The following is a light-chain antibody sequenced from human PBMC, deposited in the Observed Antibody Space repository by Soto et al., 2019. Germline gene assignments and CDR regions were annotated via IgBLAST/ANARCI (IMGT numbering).Light chain of an antibody. V-gene: IGKV1-39*01. J-gene: IGKJ1*01. CDR2: DAS. CDR3: QQSYSTPPT. Sequence: DIQMTQSPSSLSASVGDRVTITCQASQDISNYLNWYQQKPGKAPKLLIYDASNLETGVPSRFSASGSGTDFTLTISSLQPEDFATYYCQQSYSTPPTLGQGTKVDIK. CDR1: QDISNY.